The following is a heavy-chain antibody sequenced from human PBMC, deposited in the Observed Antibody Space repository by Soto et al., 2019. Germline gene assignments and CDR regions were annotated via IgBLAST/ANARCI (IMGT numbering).Heavy chain of an antibody. D-gene: IGHD3-22*01. CDR1: GYTCTSYG. CDR3: ARTQYYYDSSGYLRPQNFDY. V-gene: IGHV1-18*01. J-gene: IGHJ4*02. Sequence: ASVKVSCKASGYTCTSYGISWVRQAPGQGLEWMGWISAYNGNTNYAQKLQGRVTMTTDTSTSTAYMELRSLRSDDTAVYYCARTQYYYDSSGYLRPQNFDYWGQGPLVTVS. CDR2: ISAYNGNT.